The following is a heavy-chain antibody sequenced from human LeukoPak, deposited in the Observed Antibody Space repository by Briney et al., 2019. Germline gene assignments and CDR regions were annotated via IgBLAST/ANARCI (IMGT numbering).Heavy chain of an antibody. CDR3: ASRSSIWSGYQDTLYYFDS. V-gene: IGHV4-59*01. J-gene: IGHJ4*02. D-gene: IGHD3-3*01. CDR1: GGSISSYY. CDR2: IYYSGSA. Sequence: PSETLSLTCTVSGGSISSYYWSWIRQPPGKRLEWIGHIYYSGSANYNPSLKSRVTISVDTSKNQFSLKLSSVTAADTAVYYCASRSSIWSGYQDTLYYFDSWGQGTLVTVSS.